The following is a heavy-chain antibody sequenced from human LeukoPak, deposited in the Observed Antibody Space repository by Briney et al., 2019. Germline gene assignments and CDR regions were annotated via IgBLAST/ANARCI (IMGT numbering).Heavy chain of an antibody. Sequence: GGSLRLSCAASGFTFSSYSMNWVRQAPGKGLEWVSYIGRSSTSILYADSVKGRFTISRDNAKNSVFLQMNSLRDEDTAVYFCARDDVYVFDIWAKGQWSPSLQ. CDR3: ARDDVYVFDI. CDR2: IGRSSTSI. V-gene: IGHV3-48*02. D-gene: IGHD5/OR15-5a*01. J-gene: IGHJ3*02. CDR1: GFTFSSYS.